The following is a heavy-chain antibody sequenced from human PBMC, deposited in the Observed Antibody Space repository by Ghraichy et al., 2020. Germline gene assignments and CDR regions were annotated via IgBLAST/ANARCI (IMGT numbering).Heavy chain of an antibody. V-gene: IGHV4-39*01. J-gene: IGHJ6*02. D-gene: IGHD6-19*01. Sequence: SQTLSLTCTVSGGSISSSSYYWGWIRQPPGKGLEWIGSIYYSGSTYYNPSLKSRVTISVDTSKNQFSLKLSSVTAADTAVYYCARRWLVDYYYGMDVWGQGTTVTVSS. CDR1: GGSISSSSYY. CDR3: ARRWLVDYYYGMDV. CDR2: IYYSGST.